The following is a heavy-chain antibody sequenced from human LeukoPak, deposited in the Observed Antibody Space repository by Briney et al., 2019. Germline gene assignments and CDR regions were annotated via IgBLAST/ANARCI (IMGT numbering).Heavy chain of an antibody. CDR1: GGSISSYY. Sequence: DPSETPSLTCTVSGGSISSYYWSWIRQPPGKGLEWIGYIYYSGSTNYNPSLKSRVTISVDTSKNQFSLKLSSVTAADTAVYYCARIDRPRVVYDYWGQGTLVTVSS. D-gene: IGHD2-8*02. CDR3: ARIDRPRVVYDY. CDR2: IYYSGST. J-gene: IGHJ4*02. V-gene: IGHV4-59*01.